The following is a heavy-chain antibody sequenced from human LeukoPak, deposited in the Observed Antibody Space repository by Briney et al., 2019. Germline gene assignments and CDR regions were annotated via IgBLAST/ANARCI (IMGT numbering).Heavy chain of an antibody. CDR3: ARAVGLGGKIAKEGYYYYYMDV. CDR1: GYTFTSYG. CDR2: ISAYNGNT. V-gene: IGHV1-18*01. Sequence: GASVKVSCKASGYTFTSYGISWVRQAPGQGLEWMGWISAYNGNTNYAQKLQGRVTMTTDTSTSTAYMELRSLRSDDTAVYYCARAVGLGGKIAKEGYYYYYMDVWGKGTTVTISS. J-gene: IGHJ6*03. D-gene: IGHD1-26*01.